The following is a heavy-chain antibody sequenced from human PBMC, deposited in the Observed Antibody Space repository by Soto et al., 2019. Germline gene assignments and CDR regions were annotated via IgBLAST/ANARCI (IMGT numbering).Heavy chain of an antibody. D-gene: IGHD2-8*01. J-gene: IGHJ5*02. CDR3: ARVSTNIVLMVYAIPPFDP. V-gene: IGHV1-18*01. CDR1: AYTFTSYG. CDR2: FSAYNGNT. Sequence: VKVSRKASAYTFTSYGVSWVRHAPRQGLEWMGWFSAYNGNTNYAQKLQGRVTMTTDTSTSTAYMELRSLRFDFTAVYYCARVSTNIVLMVYAIPPFDPWGRG.